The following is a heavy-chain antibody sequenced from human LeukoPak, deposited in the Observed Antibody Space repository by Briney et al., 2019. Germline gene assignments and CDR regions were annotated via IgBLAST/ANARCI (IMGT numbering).Heavy chain of an antibody. CDR3: ARGWDGDYFHAFDI. Sequence: GGSLRLSCAASGFTVSSNYMSWVRQAPGKGLEWVSVIYSGGSTYYADSVKGRFTISRDNSKNTLYLQMNSLRAEDTAVYYCARGWDGDYFHAFDIWGQGTIVTVSS. CDR2: IYSGGST. CDR1: GFTVSSNY. D-gene: IGHD4-17*01. V-gene: IGHV3-53*01. J-gene: IGHJ3*02.